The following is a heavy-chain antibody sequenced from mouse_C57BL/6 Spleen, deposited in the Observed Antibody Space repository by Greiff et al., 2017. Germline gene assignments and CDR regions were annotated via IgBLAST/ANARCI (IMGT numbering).Heavy chain of an antibody. Sequence: EVMLVESGEGLVKPGGSLKLSCAASGFTFSSYAMSWVRRTPEKRLAWVAYIRSGGNSISYADTVKGRFTISRDNARNTLYLKMSSLKSEDTAMYYCTRKYYDYSAWDFDVWGTGTTVTVSS. D-gene: IGHD2-4*01. CDR2: IRSGGNSI. CDR1: GFTFSSYA. J-gene: IGHJ1*03. CDR3: TRKYYDYSAWDFDV. V-gene: IGHV5-9-1*02.